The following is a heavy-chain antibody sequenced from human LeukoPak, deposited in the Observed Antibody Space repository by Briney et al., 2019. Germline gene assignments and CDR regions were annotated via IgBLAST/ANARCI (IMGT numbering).Heavy chain of an antibody. J-gene: IGHJ4*02. D-gene: IGHD6-19*01. CDR1: GFTFSSYS. CDR2: ISSSSSYI. V-gene: IGHV3-21*01. Sequence: GGSLRLSCAASGFTFSSYSMNWVRQAPGKGLEWVSSISSSSSYIYYADSVKGRFTISRDNAKNSLYLQMNSLRAEDTAVYYCARVPYSSGWSDYWGQGTLVTVSS. CDR3: ARVPYSSGWSDY.